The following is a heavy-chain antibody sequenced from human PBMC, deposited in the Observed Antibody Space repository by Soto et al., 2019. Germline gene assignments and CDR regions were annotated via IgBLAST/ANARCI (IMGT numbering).Heavy chain of an antibody. CDR2: TYYRSKWYN. CDR1: GDSVSSNSAA. D-gene: IGHD4-4*01. Sequence: SQTLSLTCAISGDSVSSNSAAWNWIRQSPSRGLEWLGRTYYRSKWYNDYAVSVKSRITINPDTSKNQFSLQLNSVTPEDTAVYYCARDTSMTTVTMSTLYYYYYMDVWGKGTTVTVSS. CDR3: ARDTSMTTVTMSTLYYYYYMDV. J-gene: IGHJ6*03. V-gene: IGHV6-1*01.